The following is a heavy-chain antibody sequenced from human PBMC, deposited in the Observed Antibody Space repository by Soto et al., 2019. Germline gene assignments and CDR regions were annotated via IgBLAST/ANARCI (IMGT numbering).Heavy chain of an antibody. J-gene: IGHJ4*02. CDR2: IYYSGST. V-gene: IGHV4-39*01. D-gene: IGHD3-16*01. Sequence: QLQLQESGPGLVKPSETLSLTCTVSGGSISSSSYYWGWIRQPPGKGLGWIGSIYYSGSTYYNPSLKSRVTIPVDTSTNQFSPKLSSVTAADTAVYYCARFDYAQLFDYWGQGTLVTVSS. CDR3: ARFDYAQLFDY. CDR1: GGSISSSSYY.